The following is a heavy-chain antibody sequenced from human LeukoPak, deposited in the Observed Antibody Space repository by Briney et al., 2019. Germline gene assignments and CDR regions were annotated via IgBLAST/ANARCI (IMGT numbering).Heavy chain of an antibody. J-gene: IGHJ4*02. CDR1: GGCFSGYY. CDR2: INHSGST. D-gene: IGHD3-10*01. Sequence: SETLSLTCAVYGGCFSGYYWSWIRQPPGKGLEWIGEINHSGSTNYNPSLKSRVTISVDTSKNQFSLKLSSVTAADTAVYYCARGERSKWFRTHLYYFDYWGQGTLVTVSS. V-gene: IGHV4-34*01. CDR3: ARGERSKWFRTHLYYFDY.